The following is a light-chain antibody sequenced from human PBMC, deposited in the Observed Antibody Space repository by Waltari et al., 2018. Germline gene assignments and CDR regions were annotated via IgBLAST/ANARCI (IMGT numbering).Light chain of an antibody. CDR1: QSVSSN. CDR2: GAS. Sequence: EIVMTQSPATLSVSPGERAILSCRARQSVSSNLAWYQQKPGTATRLLIYGASTRAAGIPARFSGSGSDTEFTLTINTLQSEDFAVYYCQHYDVWRTFGQGTKVEIK. J-gene: IGKJ1*01. CDR3: QHYDVWRT. V-gene: IGKV3-15*01.